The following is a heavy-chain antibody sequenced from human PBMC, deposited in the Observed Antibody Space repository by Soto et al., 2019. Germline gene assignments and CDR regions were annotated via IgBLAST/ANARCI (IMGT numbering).Heavy chain of an antibody. D-gene: IGHD3-22*01. Sequence: VQLQESGPGLVKPSGTLSLTCTVSGGSISTTNWWSWVRQSPGKGLEWIGEILHIGSTNYNPSLKSRVTIFIDKSKNQFPLRLSSVTAADTAVYYCASGFDSDGLYNGGHPWGQGTLVSVSS. CDR1: GGSISTTNW. CDR3: ASGFDSDGLYNGGHP. V-gene: IGHV4-4*02. CDR2: ILHIGST. J-gene: IGHJ5*02.